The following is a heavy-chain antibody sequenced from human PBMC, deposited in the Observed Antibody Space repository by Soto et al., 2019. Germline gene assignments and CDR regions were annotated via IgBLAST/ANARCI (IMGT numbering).Heavy chain of an antibody. CDR2: MSGSGAKT. CDR3: AKDRGSGKYGVLKYFEY. CDR1: GFTFAGYA. J-gene: IGHJ4*02. Sequence: EVQLLESGGGLVQPGGSLSLSCESSGFTFAGYAINWVRQAPGKGLEWVSAMSGSGAKTFYADSVKGRFTISRDNSKNTVYLQINRLRADDTAIYFCAKDRGSGKYGVLKYFEYLGQRTLVTVSS. V-gene: IGHV3-23*01. D-gene: IGHD2-15*01.